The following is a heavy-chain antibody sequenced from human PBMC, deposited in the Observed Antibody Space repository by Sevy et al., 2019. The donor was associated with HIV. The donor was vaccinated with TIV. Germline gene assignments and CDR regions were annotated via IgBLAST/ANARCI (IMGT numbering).Heavy chain of an antibody. CDR1: GFTLSNYW. CDR3: ARDLFSGSYYENY. D-gene: IGHD1-26*01. J-gene: IGHJ4*02. Sequence: GESLKISCAASGFTLSNYWMSWVRQAPGKGLEWVANIKQDGSDKYYVDSGKGRFTISRDNAKNSLYLQMNSLRAEDTAVYYCARDLFSGSYYENYWGQGTLVTVSS. CDR2: IKQDGSDK. V-gene: IGHV3-7*01.